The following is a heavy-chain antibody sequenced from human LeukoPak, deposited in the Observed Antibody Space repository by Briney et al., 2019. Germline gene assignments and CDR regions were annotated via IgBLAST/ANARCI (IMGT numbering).Heavy chain of an antibody. CDR2: INWNGGRT. V-gene: IGHV3-20*04. Sequence: GGSLRLSCAASGFTFNDYGMSWVRQAPGKGLEWVSGINWNGGRTGYADSMKGRFIISRDNAKNSLYLQVNSLRAEDTALYYCARNFGGGDSSRPYYWGQGTLVTVSS. CDR1: GFTFNDYG. CDR3: ARNFGGGDSSRPYY. J-gene: IGHJ4*02. D-gene: IGHD3-22*01.